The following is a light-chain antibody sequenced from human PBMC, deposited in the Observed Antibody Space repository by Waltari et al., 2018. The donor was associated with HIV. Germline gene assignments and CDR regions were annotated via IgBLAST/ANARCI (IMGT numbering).Light chain of an antibody. CDR2: GVT. J-gene: IGLJ3*02. CDR1: SSAIGAYDS. CDR3: SSYGDSLRVL. Sequence: QSALTPPPSASGSLGQSVTISCTAASSAIGAYDSVSWFHQHPRSAPKLLLYGVTRRPSTVSDRFSGSRSGSTAFLTVAGLQPDDEATYFCSSYGDSLRVLFGGGTNVTVL. V-gene: IGLV2-8*01.